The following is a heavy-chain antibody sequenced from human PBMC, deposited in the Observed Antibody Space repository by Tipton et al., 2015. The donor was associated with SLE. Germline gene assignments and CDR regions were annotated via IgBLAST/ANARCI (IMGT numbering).Heavy chain of an antibody. V-gene: IGHV4-39*01. CDR1: GGSIGSHTYY. D-gene: IGHD3-10*01. J-gene: IGHJ5*02. CDR3: ARHDRNLYYYGSGPPPGWFDP. Sequence: TLSLTCTVSGGSIGSHTYYWGWIRQSPGKAPEWIGSIHYSGPVFYTPSLVSRVSMSVDTSKNHFSLNLTSVTAADTAVYYCARHDRNLYYYGSGPPPGWFDPWGQGTLVTVSS. CDR2: IHYSGPV.